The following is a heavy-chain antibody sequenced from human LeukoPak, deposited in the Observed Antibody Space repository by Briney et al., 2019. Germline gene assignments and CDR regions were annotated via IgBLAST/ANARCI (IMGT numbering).Heavy chain of an antibody. V-gene: IGHV3-7*01. CDR3: ARDGTAAGLYFDL. D-gene: IGHD6-13*01. Sequence: GGSLRLSCAVSGFTFTDYWTNWVRQTPGKGQEWVASIRQDGGEKSYVDSVKGRFTISRDNTKSSLYLQINSLRAEDTAVYYCARDGTAAGLYFDLWGQGTLVTVSS. CDR2: IRQDGGEK. J-gene: IGHJ4*01. CDR1: GFTFTDYW.